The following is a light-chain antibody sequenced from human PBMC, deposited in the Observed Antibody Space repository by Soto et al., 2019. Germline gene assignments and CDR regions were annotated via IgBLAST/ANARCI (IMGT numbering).Light chain of an antibody. Sequence: EIILTQVPATLSLSRGERATLSCRASQSVDSYLAWYQQKPGQAPRLLIYGASNRATGIPTRFSGSGSGTDFTLTISSLEPEDFAVYYCQQRSNWLTFGGGTKVDIK. CDR1: QSVDSY. CDR2: GAS. J-gene: IGKJ4*01. V-gene: IGKV3-11*01. CDR3: QQRSNWLT.